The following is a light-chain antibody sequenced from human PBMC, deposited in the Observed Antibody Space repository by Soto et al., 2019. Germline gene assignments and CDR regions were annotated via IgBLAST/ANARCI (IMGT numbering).Light chain of an antibody. Sequence: EIVLTQFPGALSLSPGERVTLSCRASQTVSNTYLAGYQQKSGQAPKFLIYGASNRATGIPDRFSGSGSGTDFTLTISRLEPEDFAVYYCQQYGALPPTFGGGTKVEIK. V-gene: IGKV3-20*01. CDR1: QTVSNTY. J-gene: IGKJ4*01. CDR3: QQYGALPPT. CDR2: GAS.